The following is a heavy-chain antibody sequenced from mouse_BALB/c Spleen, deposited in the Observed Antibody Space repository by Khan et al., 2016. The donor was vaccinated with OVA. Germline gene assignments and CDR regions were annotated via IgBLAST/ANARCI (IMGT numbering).Heavy chain of an antibody. CDR3: ARHGSTSWFAY. Sequence: IQLVQSGPELMKPGASVKISCKASGYSFSTYYIHWVTRSHGKTLEWIGYIDPFNGGVTYNQKFKGKATLTVDKSSSTAYMHLTSLTSEDSAVYYWARHGSTSWFAYWGQGTLGTVSA. CDR2: IDPFNGGV. J-gene: IGHJ3*01. CDR1: GYSFSTYY. V-gene: IGHV1S135*01. D-gene: IGHD1-1*01.